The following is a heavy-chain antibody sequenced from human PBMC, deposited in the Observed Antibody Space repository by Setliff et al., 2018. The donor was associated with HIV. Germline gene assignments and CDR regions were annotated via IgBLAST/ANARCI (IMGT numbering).Heavy chain of an antibody. CDR2: IYHSGRT. V-gene: IGHV4-39*02. J-gene: IGHJ4*02. CDR3: AREGDGIDF. CDR1: GGSISSNSYY. D-gene: IGHD2-21*02. Sequence: SETLSLTCTVSGGSISSNSYYWGWIRQPPGKGLEWIGSIYHSGRTYYNPSLKSRVTISVDTSKNQISLKLTAVTAADSAVHYCAREGDGIDFWGQGTQVTVSS.